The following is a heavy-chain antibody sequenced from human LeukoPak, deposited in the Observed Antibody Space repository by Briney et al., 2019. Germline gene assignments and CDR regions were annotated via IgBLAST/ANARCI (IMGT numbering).Heavy chain of an antibody. V-gene: IGHV3-20*01. CDR1: GFTFDDYG. Sequence: GGSLRLSCAASGFTFDDYGMSWVRQAPGKGLEWVSGINWNGGSTGYADSVKGRFTISRDNAKNSLYLQMNSLRAEDTALYHCARALYYDFWSGSPDDASDIWGQGTMVTVSS. CDR3: ARALYYDFWSGSPDDASDI. D-gene: IGHD3-3*01. CDR2: INWNGGST. J-gene: IGHJ3*02.